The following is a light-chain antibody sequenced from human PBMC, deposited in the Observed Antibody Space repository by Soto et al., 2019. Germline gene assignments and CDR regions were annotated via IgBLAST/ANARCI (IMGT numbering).Light chain of an antibody. V-gene: IGKV3-15*01. Sequence: EIVMTQSPATLSVSPGGRATLSCRASQSISDTLAWYQQKPGQAPRLLIHGASTRATGFPVRFSGSGSGTDFTLTISSLQSEDFAVYYCQQYNNWPWTFGQGTKVDIK. CDR1: QSISDT. CDR3: QQYNNWPWT. CDR2: GAS. J-gene: IGKJ1*01.